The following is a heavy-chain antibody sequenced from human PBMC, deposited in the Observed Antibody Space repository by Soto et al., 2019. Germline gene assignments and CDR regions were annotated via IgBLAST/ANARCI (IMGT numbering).Heavy chain of an antibody. CDR1: GFTFSTYA. V-gene: IGHV3-23*01. Sequence: EVQLLESGGGLVQPGGSLRLSCTASGFTFSTYAMSWVRQAPGKGLEWVSTISDSGSTYYADSVKGRFTIYRDNSKNTLYPEMHSLRAEDTAVYYCAKDKGGRYCSRTSCLYSFDYWGQGTLVTVSS. J-gene: IGHJ4*02. D-gene: IGHD2-2*01. CDR2: ISDSGST. CDR3: AKDKGGRYCSRTSCLYSFDY.